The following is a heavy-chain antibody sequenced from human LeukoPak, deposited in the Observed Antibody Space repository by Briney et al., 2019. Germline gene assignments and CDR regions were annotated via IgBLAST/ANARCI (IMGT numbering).Heavy chain of an antibody. Sequence: SETLSLTCTVSGGSISSYYWSWIRQPPGKGLEWIGYINHSGSTYYNPSLKSRVTTSVDRSKNQFSLKLTSVTAADTAVYYCARGGFGVPFDYWGQGTLVTVSS. CDR2: INHSGST. D-gene: IGHD3-3*01. V-gene: IGHV4-59*12. J-gene: IGHJ4*02. CDR1: GGSISSYY. CDR3: ARGGFGVPFDY.